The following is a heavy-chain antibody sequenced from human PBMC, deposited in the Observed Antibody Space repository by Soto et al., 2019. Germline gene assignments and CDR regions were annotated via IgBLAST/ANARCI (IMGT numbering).Heavy chain of an antibody. D-gene: IGHD1-7*01. Sequence: QVQLVQSGAEVKKPGASVKVSCKASGYTFTSYDINWVRQATGHGLEWMGWMNPSSGNTVYAQKFQGRVTMTRDTSISTAYMELSSLRSEDTAVYYCARERTGTTSNWFDPWGQGTLVTVSS. CDR3: ARERTGTTSNWFDP. CDR2: MNPSSGNT. J-gene: IGHJ5*02. CDR1: GYTFTSYD. V-gene: IGHV1-8*01.